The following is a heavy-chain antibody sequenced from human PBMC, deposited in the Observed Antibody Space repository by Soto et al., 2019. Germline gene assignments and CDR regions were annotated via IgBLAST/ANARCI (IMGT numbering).Heavy chain of an antibody. V-gene: IGHV3-48*01. Sequence: GGSLRLSCAASGFTFSSYSMNWVRQAPGKGLEWVSYISSSSSTIYYADSVKGRFTISRDNAKNSLYLQMNSLRAEDTAVYYCARAAYSSGWSRYDYYYYYYMDVWGKGTTVTVSS. CDR3: ARAAYSSGWSRYDYYYYYYMDV. CDR1: GFTFSSYS. CDR2: ISSSSSTI. D-gene: IGHD6-19*01. J-gene: IGHJ6*03.